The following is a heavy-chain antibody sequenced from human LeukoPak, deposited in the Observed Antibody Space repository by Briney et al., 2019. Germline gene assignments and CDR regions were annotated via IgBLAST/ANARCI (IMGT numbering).Heavy chain of an antibody. CDR3: ARDYGDYAHH. D-gene: IGHD4-17*01. CDR2: ITSDGGTT. CDR1: GFTFTNYV. Sequence: GGSLRLSCSASGFTFTNYVLHWVRQAPGKGLEYVSGITSDGGTTYYADSLKGRFSISRDNSKNTLYLQMSSLRPEDTAVYYCARDYGDYAHHWGQGTLVTVSS. J-gene: IGHJ5*02. V-gene: IGHV3-64D*09.